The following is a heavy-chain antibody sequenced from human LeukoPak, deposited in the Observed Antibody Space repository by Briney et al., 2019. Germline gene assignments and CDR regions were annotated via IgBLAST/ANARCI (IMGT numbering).Heavy chain of an antibody. CDR2: IYYSGST. CDR3: AREGNRYDAFDI. Sequence: SETLSLTCTVSGGSLSSDYWSWIRQPPGKGLEWIGYIYYSGSTNYNPSLKSRATISVDTSKNQFSLKLGSVTAADTAVYYCAREGNRYDAFDIWGQGTMVTVSS. J-gene: IGHJ3*02. V-gene: IGHV4-59*01. CDR1: GGSLSSDY. D-gene: IGHD1-14*01.